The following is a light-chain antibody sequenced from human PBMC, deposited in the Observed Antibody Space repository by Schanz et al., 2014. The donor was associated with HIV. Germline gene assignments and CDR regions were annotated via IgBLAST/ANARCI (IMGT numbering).Light chain of an antibody. V-gene: IGKV3-15*01. CDR2: GAS. CDR3: QQYNNWPPWT. Sequence: EIVLTQSPATLSLSPGERATLSCRASQSVSTYLAWYQQKPGQAPRLLMYGASTRATGIPARFSGSGSGTEFTLTISSLQSEDFAVYYCQQYNNWPPWTFGQGTKVEIK. CDR1: QSVSTY. J-gene: IGKJ1*01.